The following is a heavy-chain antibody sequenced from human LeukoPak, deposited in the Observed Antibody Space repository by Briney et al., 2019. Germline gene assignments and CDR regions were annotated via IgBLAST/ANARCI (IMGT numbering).Heavy chain of an antibody. CDR2: ISSSSSTI. CDR1: GFTFSSYS. D-gene: IGHD3-3*01. CDR3: AKDIKGSYYDFWSGYYGYYFDY. J-gene: IGHJ4*02. V-gene: IGHV3-48*01. Sequence: GGSLRLSCAASGFTFSSYSMNWVRQAPGKGLEWVSYISSSSSTIYYADSVKGRFTISRDNAKNSLYLQMNSLRTEDTALYYCAKDIKGSYYDFWSGYYGYYFDYWGQGTLVTVSS.